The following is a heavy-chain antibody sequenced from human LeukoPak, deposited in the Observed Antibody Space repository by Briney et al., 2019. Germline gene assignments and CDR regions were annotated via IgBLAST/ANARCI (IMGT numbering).Heavy chain of an antibody. Sequence: GGSLRLSCAASGFTFSSYGMHWVRQAPGKGLEWVAFIRYDGSNKYYADSVKGRFTISRDNSKNTLYLQMNSLRAEDTAVYYCTKDPNYYDSSGYYYGTGVDYWGQGTLVTVSS. V-gene: IGHV3-30*02. CDR3: TKDPNYYDSSGYYYGTGVDY. D-gene: IGHD3-22*01. CDR1: GFTFSSYG. J-gene: IGHJ4*02. CDR2: IRYDGSNK.